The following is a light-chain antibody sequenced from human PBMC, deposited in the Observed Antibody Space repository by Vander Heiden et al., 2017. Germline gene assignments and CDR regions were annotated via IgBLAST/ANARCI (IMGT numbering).Light chain of an antibody. CDR2: GNS. J-gene: IGLJ3*02. V-gene: IGLV1-40*01. CDR3: QSYDSSLSGWV. Sequence: QSVLTQPPSVSGAPGQGVTISCTGSSSNIGAGYDVHWYQQLPGTAPKLLLYGNSNRPSGVPDRFSGSKSGTSASLAITGLQAEDEADYYCQSYDSSLSGWVFGGGTKLTVL. CDR1: SSNIGAGYD.